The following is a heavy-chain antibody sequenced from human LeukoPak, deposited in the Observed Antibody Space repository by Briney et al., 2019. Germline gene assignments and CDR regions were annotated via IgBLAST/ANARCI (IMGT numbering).Heavy chain of an antibody. V-gene: IGHV3-23*01. CDR2: TSGSGDST. CDR3: AKDYSVGGSGSYSWFDT. J-gene: IGHJ5*02. D-gene: IGHD3-10*01. CDR1: GFTFSSYA. Sequence: GGSLRLPCAASGFTFSSYAMTWVHQAPGKGLEWVSVTSGSGDSTYYSDSVKGRFTISRDNSKSTLYLQMSSLRAEDTAVYYCAKDYSVGGSGSYSWFDTWGQGTLVTVSS.